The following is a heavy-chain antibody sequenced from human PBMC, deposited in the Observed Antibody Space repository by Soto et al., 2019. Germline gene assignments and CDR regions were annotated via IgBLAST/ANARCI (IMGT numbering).Heavy chain of an antibody. V-gene: IGHV4-39*01. Sequence: SETLSLTCTVSGGSISSSSYYWGWIRQPPGKGLEWIGSIYYSGSTYYNPSLKSRVTISVDTSKNQFSLKLSSVTAADTAVYYCARTYGDYREYFQHWGQGTLVTVS. CDR3: ARTYGDYREYFQH. D-gene: IGHD4-17*01. CDR2: IYYSGST. CDR1: GGSISSSSYY. J-gene: IGHJ1*01.